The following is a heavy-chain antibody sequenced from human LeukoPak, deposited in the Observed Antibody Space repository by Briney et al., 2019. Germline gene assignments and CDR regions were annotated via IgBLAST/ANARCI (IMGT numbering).Heavy chain of an antibody. D-gene: IGHD3-22*01. V-gene: IGHV1-18*01. J-gene: IGHJ4*02. CDR1: GYTFTSYG. CDR3: ARDGEPYYYDSSGKGPFDH. CDR2: ISAYNGNT. Sequence: ASVKVSCKASGYTFTSYGISWVRQAPGQGLEWMGWISAYNGNTNYAQKLQGRVTMTTDTSTSTAYMELRSLRSDDTAVYYCARDGEPYYYDSSGKGPFDHWGQGTLVTVSS.